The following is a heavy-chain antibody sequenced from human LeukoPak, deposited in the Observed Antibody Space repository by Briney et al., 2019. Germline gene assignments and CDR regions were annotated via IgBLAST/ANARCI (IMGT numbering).Heavy chain of an antibody. D-gene: IGHD3-22*01. Sequence: GGSLRLSCAASGFTFSSYGMHWVRQAPGQGLEWMGWINPNSGGTNYAQKFQGRVTMTRDTSISTAYMELSRLRSDDTAVYYCARDRYYYDSSVPSDYWGQGTLVTVSS. CDR2: INPNSGGT. CDR1: GFTFSSYG. J-gene: IGHJ4*02. CDR3: ARDRYYYDSSVPSDY. V-gene: IGHV1-2*02.